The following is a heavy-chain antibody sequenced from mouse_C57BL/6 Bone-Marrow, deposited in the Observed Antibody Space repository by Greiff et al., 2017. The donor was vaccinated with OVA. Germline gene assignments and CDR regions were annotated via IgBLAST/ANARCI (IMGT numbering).Heavy chain of an antibody. J-gene: IGHJ2*01. CDR3: ARQDLDYFDY. CDR2: ISSGGSYT. V-gene: IGHV5-6*01. CDR1: GFTFSSYG. Sequence: DVQLVESGGDLVKPGGSLKLSCAASGFTFSSYGMSWVRQTPDKRLEWVATISSGGSYTYYPDSVKGRFTISRDNAKNTLYLQMSSLKSEDTAMYYCARQDLDYFDYWGQGTTLTVSS.